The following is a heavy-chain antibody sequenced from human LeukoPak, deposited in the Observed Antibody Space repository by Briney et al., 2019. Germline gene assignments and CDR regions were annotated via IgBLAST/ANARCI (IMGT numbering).Heavy chain of an antibody. Sequence: GGSLRLSCVASGFTLSVNWMSWLRQAPGKGPEWVANIKPDGSEKYYVDSVKGRFTISRDNARNTLYLQMYRLSAEDTAVYYCAKDSIRYYDIPPDPWGQGTLVTVSS. CDR1: GFTLSVNW. J-gene: IGHJ5*02. V-gene: IGHV3-7*03. CDR3: AKDSIRYYDIPPDP. D-gene: IGHD3-9*01. CDR2: IKPDGSEK.